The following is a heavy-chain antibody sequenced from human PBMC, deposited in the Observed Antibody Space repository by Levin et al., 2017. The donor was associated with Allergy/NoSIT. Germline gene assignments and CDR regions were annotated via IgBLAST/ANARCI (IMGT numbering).Heavy chain of an antibody. CDR2: ISYDGNNK. CDR3: AKDRVSLVRGVINIGMDV. J-gene: IGHJ6*02. D-gene: IGHD3-10*01. CDR1: GFTFSSYG. V-gene: IGHV3-30*18. Sequence: PGGSLRLSCAASGFTFSSYGMHWVRQAPGKGLEWVAVISYDGNNKGYADSVKGRFTISRDNSKNTLYLQVNSLRAEDTAVYYCAKDRVSLVRGVINIGMDVWGQGTTVTVSS.